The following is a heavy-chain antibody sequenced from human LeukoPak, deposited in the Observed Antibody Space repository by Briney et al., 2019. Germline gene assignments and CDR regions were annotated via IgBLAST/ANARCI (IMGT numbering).Heavy chain of an antibody. CDR2: IYYSGST. CDR3: ARARNYYDSSDYYYEGDAFDI. Sequence: PSETLSLTCTVSGGSISSSSYYWGWIRQPPGKGLEWIGSIYYSGSTYYNPSLKSRVTISVDTSKNQFSLKLSSVTAADTAVYFCARARNYYDSSDYYYEGDAFDIWGQGTMVTVSS. D-gene: IGHD3-22*01. CDR1: GGSISSSSYY. V-gene: IGHV4-39*07. J-gene: IGHJ3*02.